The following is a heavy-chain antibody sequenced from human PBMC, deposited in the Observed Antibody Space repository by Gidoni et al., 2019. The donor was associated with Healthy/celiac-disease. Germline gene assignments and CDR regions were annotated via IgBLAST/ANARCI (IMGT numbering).Heavy chain of an antibody. CDR3: AKDSHDYLTLYYFDY. V-gene: IGHV3-9*01. Sequence: EVQLVESGGGLVQPGRSLRLSCAASGFPFDDYAMHWVRQAPGKGLEWVSGISWNSGSIGYADSVKGRFTISRDNAKNSLYLQMNSLRAEDTALYYCAKDSHDYLTLYYFDYWGQGTLVTVSS. CDR1: GFPFDDYA. CDR2: ISWNSGSI. D-gene: IGHD4-17*01. J-gene: IGHJ4*02.